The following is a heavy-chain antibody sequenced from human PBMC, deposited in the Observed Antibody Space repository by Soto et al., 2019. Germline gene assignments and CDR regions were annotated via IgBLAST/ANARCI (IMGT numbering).Heavy chain of an antibody. CDR3: ARRRAVYGDYEDYFDY. D-gene: IGHD4-17*01. Sequence: SETLSLTCTVSGCSISSSSYYWGWIRQPPGKGLEWIGSIYSSGSTNYNPSLNSRVTISVDTSKNQFSLKLTSVTAADTAVYYCARRRAVYGDYEDYFDYWGQGTLVTVSS. J-gene: IGHJ4*02. V-gene: IGHV4-39*07. CDR1: GCSISSSSYY. CDR2: IYSSGST.